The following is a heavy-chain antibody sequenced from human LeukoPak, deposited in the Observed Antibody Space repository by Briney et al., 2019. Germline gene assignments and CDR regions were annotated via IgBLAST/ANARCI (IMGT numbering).Heavy chain of an antibody. D-gene: IGHD3-16*02. V-gene: IGHV3-49*04. CDR2: IRSKAYGGTT. Sequence: GGSLRLSCTASGFTFGDYAMSWVRQAPGKGLEWVGFIRSKAYGGTTEYAASVKGRFTISRDDSKSIAYLQMNSLKTEDTAVYYCTRDKADHDYVWGSYRYFFDYWGQGTLVTVSS. J-gene: IGHJ4*02. CDR3: TRDKADHDYVWGSYRYFFDY. CDR1: GFTFGDYA.